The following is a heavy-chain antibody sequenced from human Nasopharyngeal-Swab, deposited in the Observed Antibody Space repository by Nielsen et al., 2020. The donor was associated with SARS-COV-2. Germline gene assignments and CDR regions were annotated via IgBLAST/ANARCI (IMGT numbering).Heavy chain of an antibody. CDR3: ADPPFSEY. CDR2: VDYDGVRT. V-gene: IGHV3-23*01. J-gene: IGHJ4*02. Sequence: GGSLRLSCTGSGSTFSNYAISWVRQAPGQGLEWVSTVDYDGVRTHYADSVEGRFIISRDNSKSTLYLQMNSLRADDTALYYCADPPFSEYWGQGTLVTVSS. CDR1: GSTFSNYA.